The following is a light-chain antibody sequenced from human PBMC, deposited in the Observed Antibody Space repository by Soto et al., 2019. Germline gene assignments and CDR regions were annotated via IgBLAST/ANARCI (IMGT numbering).Light chain of an antibody. CDR2: KAS. J-gene: IGKJ4*01. CDR1: QSVSNT. Sequence: DIQMTQSPSTLSASVGDRVTIICRASQSVSNTLAWYQQKPGKAPKPLIYKASSLESGVPSRFSGSGSGTEFSLTISILQPDDFATYYCQQYHRYSPLTFGEGTTVEIK. V-gene: IGKV1-5*03. CDR3: QQYHRYSPLT.